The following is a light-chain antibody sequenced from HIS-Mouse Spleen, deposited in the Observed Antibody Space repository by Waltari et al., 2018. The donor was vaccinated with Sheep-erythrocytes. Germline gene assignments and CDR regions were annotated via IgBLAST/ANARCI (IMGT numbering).Light chain of an antibody. J-gene: IGLJ2*01. CDR2: EDR. Sequence: SYELTQPPSVSVSPGQTARITCSGDALPKKHAYWYQQKSGQAPVLVIYEDRKRPSGIPERFSGSSSGTMATLTISGAQVEDEADYYCYSTDSSGNGVFGGGTKLTVL. V-gene: IGLV3-10*01. CDR3: YSTDSSGNGV. CDR1: ALPKKH.